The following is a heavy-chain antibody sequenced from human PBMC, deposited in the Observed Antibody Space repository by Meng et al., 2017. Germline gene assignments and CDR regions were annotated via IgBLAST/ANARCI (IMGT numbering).Heavy chain of an antibody. CDR3: ARGGVAVEY. Sequence: HVQLQESGPGLVKPSETLSLTCTVRGGSISSYYWSWIRHPPGKGLEGIGYIYYSGSTTSNPSLKSRVTISVDTSKNQFSLKLSSVTAADTAVYYCARGGVAVEYWGQGTLVTVSS. J-gene: IGHJ4*02. V-gene: IGHV4-59*08. CDR1: GGSISSYY. CDR2: IYYSGST. D-gene: IGHD2-15*01.